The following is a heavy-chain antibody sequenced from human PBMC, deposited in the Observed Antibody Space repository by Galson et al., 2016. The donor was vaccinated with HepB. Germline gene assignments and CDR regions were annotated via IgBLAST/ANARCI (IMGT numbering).Heavy chain of an antibody. CDR2: INPNSGGT. J-gene: IGHJ6*02. CDR3: ARGLYSYYYAMDV. Sequence: SVKVSCKASGGTLNNFPLSWVRKAPGQGLEWMGWINPNSGGTISAQKFQGWVTLTRVTSINTAYMQLSSLKSDDTAVYYCARGLYSYYYAMDVWGQGTTVTVSS. V-gene: IGHV1-2*04. CDR1: GGTLNNFP. D-gene: IGHD3-16*01.